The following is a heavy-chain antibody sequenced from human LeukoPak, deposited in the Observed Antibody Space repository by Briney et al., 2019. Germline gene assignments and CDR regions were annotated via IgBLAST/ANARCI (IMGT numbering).Heavy chain of an antibody. Sequence: ASVKVSXKASGYTFTSYGISWVRQAPGQGLEWMGWISAYNGNTNYAQKLQGRVTMTTDTSTSTAYMELRSLRSDDTAVYYCARDSATTVTTRKGFDYWGQGTLVTVSS. J-gene: IGHJ4*02. D-gene: IGHD4-17*01. V-gene: IGHV1-18*01. CDR1: GYTFTSYG. CDR3: ARDSATTVTTRKGFDY. CDR2: ISAYNGNT.